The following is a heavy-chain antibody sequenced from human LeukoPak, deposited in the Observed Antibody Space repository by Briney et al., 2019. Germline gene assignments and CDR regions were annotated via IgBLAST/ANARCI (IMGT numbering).Heavy chain of an antibody. CDR1: GFPLTGNY. J-gene: IGHJ5*02. CDR2: ISSGSYSK. CDR3: ARGKRTFDP. Sequence: GGSLRLSCVATGFPLTGNYMSWIRQPPGKGPEWVAYISSGSYSKYHADSVRGRFTISRDNANNSLFLEMSTLRADDTALYYCARGKRTFDPWGQGTLVIVSS. V-gene: IGHV3-11*01.